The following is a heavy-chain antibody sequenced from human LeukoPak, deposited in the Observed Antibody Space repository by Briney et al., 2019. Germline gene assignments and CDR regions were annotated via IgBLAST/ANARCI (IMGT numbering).Heavy chain of an antibody. CDR1: GFTFSSYA. CDR3: AKGYYYDSSGYYDDAFDI. D-gene: IGHD3-22*01. CDR2: ISGSGGST. J-gene: IGHJ3*02. V-gene: IGHV3-23*01. Sequence: GGSLRLSCAASGFTFSSYAMSWVRQAPGKGLELVSAISGSGGSTYYADSVKGRFTISRDNSKNTLYLQMNSLRAEDTAVYYCAKGYYYDSSGYYDDAFDIWGQGTMVTVSS.